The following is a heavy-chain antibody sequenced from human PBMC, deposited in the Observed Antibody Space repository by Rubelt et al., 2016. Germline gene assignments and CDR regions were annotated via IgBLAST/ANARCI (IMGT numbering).Heavy chain of an antibody. CDR1: GYTFTSYG. D-gene: IGHD5-12*01. J-gene: IGHJ4*02. Sequence: QVQLVQSGAEVKKPGASVKVSCKSSGYTFTSYGITWVRQAPGQGLEWMGWISAYNGDTNAEQGLTDMVTMTTDKSRTTAYMELRSLRSDDTAVYYWATRGYMAYDLSYWGQGTLVTVSS. CDR2: ISAYNGDT. V-gene: IGHV1-18*01. CDR3: ATRGYMAYDLSY.